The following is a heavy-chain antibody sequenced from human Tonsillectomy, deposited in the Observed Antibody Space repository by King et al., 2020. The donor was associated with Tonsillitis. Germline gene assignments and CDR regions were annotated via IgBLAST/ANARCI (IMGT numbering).Heavy chain of an antibody. D-gene: IGHD1-26*01. CDR2: ISGYNGNT. Sequence: QLVQSGAEVKKPGASVKVSCKTSGYTFTNYGISWVRQAPGQGLEWMGWISGYNGNTMYAQKFQGRVTMTTDTSTSTAYMDLGSLRSDDTAVYYCARDLGEWELYYYYYGLDVWGQGTTVTVSS. J-gene: IGHJ6*02. CDR1: GYTFTNYG. V-gene: IGHV1-18*04. CDR3: ARDLGEWELYYYYYGLDV.